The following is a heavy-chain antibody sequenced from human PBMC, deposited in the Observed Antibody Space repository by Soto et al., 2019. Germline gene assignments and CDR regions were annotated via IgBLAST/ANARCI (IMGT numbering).Heavy chain of an antibody. V-gene: IGHV1-2*02. D-gene: IGHD5-18*01. CDR3: ARGYGSSPNMELRFGMDV. J-gene: IGHJ6*02. Sequence: QVYLVQSGAEVRRPGASVKVSCRALGYFSTGYFLTWGRRAPGQGLEWLGGMDPNSGATNSAERFHGRVSMTRDTSISAAYLELSSLRSDDTAVYYCARGYGSSPNMELRFGMDVWGQGTTISVSS. CDR2: MDPNSGAT. CDR1: GYFSTGYF.